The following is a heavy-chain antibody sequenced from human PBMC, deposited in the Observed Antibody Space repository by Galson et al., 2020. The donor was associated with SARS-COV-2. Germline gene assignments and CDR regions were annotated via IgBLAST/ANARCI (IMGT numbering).Heavy chain of an antibody. J-gene: IGHJ4*02. CDR2: IFYSGFT. D-gene: IGHD3-16*01. V-gene: IGHV4-31*03. CDR3: ASGLGGDY. Sequence: TLSLTCTVSGVSINSDDSYWSWIRQHPGKGLEWIGYIFYSGFTYYSPSFKSRLTMSLDTSKNQFSLKLNAVTAADTAVYYCASGLGGDYWGPGTLVTVSS. CDR1: GVSINSDDSY.